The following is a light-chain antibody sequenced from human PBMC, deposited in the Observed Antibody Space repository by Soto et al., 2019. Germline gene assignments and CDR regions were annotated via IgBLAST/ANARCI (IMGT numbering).Light chain of an antibody. J-gene: IGKJ1*01. CDR1: QTLSSRH. CDR3: QQYGYSRT. Sequence: IVLTQSPGTLSLSPGERATLSCRASQTLSSRHLAWYQQKPSQAPRLLIYGSSSRATDIPDRFSGSGSGTDFTLTISTLEPEDFAIYYCQQYGYSRTFGQGTKVDIK. V-gene: IGKV3-20*01. CDR2: GSS.